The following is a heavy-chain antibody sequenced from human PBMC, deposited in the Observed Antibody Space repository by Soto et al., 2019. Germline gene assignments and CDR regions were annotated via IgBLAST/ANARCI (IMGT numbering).Heavy chain of an antibody. CDR1: GFTFSSYA. V-gene: IGHV3-23*01. D-gene: IGHD2-2*01. CDR3: AAEARIVVVPAARNPYYFDY. Sequence: EVQLLESGGGLVQPGGSLRLSCAASGFTFSSYAMSWVRQAPGKGLEWVSAISGSGGSTYYADSVKGRFTISRDNSKNTLYLQMNSLRAEDTAVYYCAAEARIVVVPAARNPYYFDYWGQGTLVTVSS. CDR2: ISGSGGST. J-gene: IGHJ4*02.